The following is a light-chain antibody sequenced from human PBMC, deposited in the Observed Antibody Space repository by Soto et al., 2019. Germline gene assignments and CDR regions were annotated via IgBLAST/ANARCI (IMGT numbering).Light chain of an antibody. J-gene: IGLJ2*01. V-gene: IGLV1-44*01. CDR3: ATWDNGLTGVV. Sequence: QSVLTQPPSTSGTPGQRVTISCSGSSSNIGSNTVHWYQQIPGTVPKLLIYTNNQRSSGVSDRFSGSKSDTSASLVISGLQSEDEADYYCATWDNGLTGVVFGGGTKLTVL. CDR1: SSNIGSNT. CDR2: TNN.